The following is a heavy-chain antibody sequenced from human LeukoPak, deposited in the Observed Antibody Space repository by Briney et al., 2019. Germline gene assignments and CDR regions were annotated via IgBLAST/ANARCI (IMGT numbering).Heavy chain of an antibody. D-gene: IGHD4-23*01. Sequence: GGSLRLSCAASGFTFSSYVMSWVRQAPGKGLEWVAVISNDGSNKDYADSVKGRFTISRDNSKNTLYVQMNSLRAEDTAVYYCVLGHYGGLFDNWGQEPWSPSPQ. CDR1: GFTFSSYV. CDR2: ISNDGSNK. CDR3: VLGHYGGLFDN. V-gene: IGHV3-30*03. J-gene: IGHJ4*01.